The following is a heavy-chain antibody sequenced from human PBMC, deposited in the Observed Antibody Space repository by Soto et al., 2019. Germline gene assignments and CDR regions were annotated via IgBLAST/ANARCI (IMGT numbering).Heavy chain of an antibody. D-gene: IGHD6-6*01. J-gene: IGHJ4*02. CDR3: ARDLGSSGYYFDY. CDR2: IIPIFGTA. V-gene: IGHV1-69*13. Sequence: SVKVSCKASGGTFSSYAISWVRQAPGQGLEWMGGIIPIFGTANYAQKFQGRVTITADESTSTAYMELSSLRSVDTAVYYCARDLGSSGYYFDYWGQGTLVTVSS. CDR1: GGTFSSYA.